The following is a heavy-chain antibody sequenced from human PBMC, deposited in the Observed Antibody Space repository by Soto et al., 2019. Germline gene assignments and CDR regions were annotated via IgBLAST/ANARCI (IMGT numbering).Heavy chain of an antibody. CDR2: IKEDGSER. CDR3: ARDVGPVTIFGEALSGYFDF. V-gene: IGHV3-7*03. CDR1: GFSFGNYW. J-gene: IGHJ4*02. Sequence: GGSLRLSCAVSGFSFGNYWMSWVRQAPGKGLEWLASIKEDGSERYYLDSVKGRFTISRDNAKDSLSLQMNSLRGEDTAFYYCARDVGPVTIFGEALSGYFDFWGQGALVTVSS. D-gene: IGHD3-3*01.